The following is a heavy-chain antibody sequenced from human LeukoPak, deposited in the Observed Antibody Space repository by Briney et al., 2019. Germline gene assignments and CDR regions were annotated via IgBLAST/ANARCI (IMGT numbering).Heavy chain of an antibody. CDR3: AKDQWLARGAYYFDY. D-gene: IGHD6-19*01. V-gene: IGHV3-30*02. J-gene: IGHJ4*02. CDR1: GFTFSSYG. CDR2: IRYDGSNK. Sequence: GGSLRLSCAASGFTFSSYGMHWVRQAAGKGLEWVAFIRYDGSNKYYADSVKGRFTISRDNSKNTLYLQMNSLRAEDTAVYYCAKDQWLARGAYYFDYWGQGTLVTVSS.